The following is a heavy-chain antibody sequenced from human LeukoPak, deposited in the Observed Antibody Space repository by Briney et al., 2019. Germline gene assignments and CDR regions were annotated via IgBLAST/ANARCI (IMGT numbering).Heavy chain of an antibody. Sequence: PSETLSLTCAVSGGSISSTNWWTWVRQPPGKGLGWIGGIYHSGSTNYNPSLKSRVTISVDKSKNQFSLRLSSVTAADTAMYYCAKSGGYGLIDYWGQGTLVTVSS. CDR1: GGSISSTNW. D-gene: IGHD1-26*01. CDR2: IYHSGST. J-gene: IGHJ4*02. CDR3: AKSGGYGLIDY. V-gene: IGHV4-4*02.